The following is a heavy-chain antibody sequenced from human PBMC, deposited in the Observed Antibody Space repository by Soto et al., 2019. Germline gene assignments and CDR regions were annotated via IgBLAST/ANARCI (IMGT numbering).Heavy chain of an antibody. V-gene: IGHV1-69*13. CDR2: TIPIFGTA. CDR1: GGTFSSYA. D-gene: IGHD3-9*01. J-gene: IGHJ6*02. CDR3: ARLNPGMTGYPTPYYYYGMDV. Sequence: GASVKVSCKASGGTFSSYAISWVRQAPGQGLEWMGGTIPIFGTANYAQKFQGRVTITADESTSTAYMELSSLRSEDTAVYYCARLNPGMTGYPTPYYYYGMDVWGQGTTVTVSS.